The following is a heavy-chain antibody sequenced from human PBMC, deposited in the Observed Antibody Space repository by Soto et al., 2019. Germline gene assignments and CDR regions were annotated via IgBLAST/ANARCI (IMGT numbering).Heavy chain of an antibody. CDR3: ARSPNYYYYGFDV. CDR1: GGSVSSGDYF. CDR2: IYYSGST. Sequence: EPLSLTCTVSGGSVSSGDYFWSWLRQSPGKRLEWIAYIYYSGSTNYNPSLKSRATISVDTSKSQVSLTLTSMTAADAALYYCARSPNYYYYGFDVWGQGTAVTVS. D-gene: IGHD3-10*01. V-gene: IGHV4-61*08. J-gene: IGHJ6*02.